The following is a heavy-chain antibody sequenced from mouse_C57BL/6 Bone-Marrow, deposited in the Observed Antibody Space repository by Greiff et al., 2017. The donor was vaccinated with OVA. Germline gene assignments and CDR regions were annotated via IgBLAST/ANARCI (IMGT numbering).Heavy chain of an antibody. D-gene: IGHD1-1*01. Sequence: VQLQQSGPELVKPGASVKISCKASGYTFTDYYMNWVKQSHGKSLEWIGDINPNNGGTSYNQKFKGKATLTVDKSSSTAYMELRSLTSEDSAVYYCASYGSYYWGQGTTLTVSS. J-gene: IGHJ2*01. CDR1: GYTFTDYY. CDR3: ASYGSYY. V-gene: IGHV1-26*01. CDR2: INPNNGGT.